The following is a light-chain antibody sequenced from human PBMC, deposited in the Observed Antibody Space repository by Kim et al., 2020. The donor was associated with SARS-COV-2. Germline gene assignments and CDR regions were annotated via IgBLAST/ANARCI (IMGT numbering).Light chain of an antibody. V-gene: IGLV1-40*01. CDR1: SPNIGAGYD. CDR2: GNS. Sequence: VPIPCTGSSPNIGAGYDVHGYQQLPGTAPKLLIYGNSNRPSGVPDRFSGSKSGTSASLAFTGLQAEDEADYYCQSYDSSLSGSVVFGGGTQLTVL. J-gene: IGLJ2*01. CDR3: QSYDSSLSGSVV.